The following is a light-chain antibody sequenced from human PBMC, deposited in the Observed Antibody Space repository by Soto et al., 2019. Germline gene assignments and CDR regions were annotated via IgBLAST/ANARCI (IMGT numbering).Light chain of an antibody. J-gene: IGLJ1*01. V-gene: IGLV2-14*01. CDR2: GVS. Sequence: QSALTQPASVSGSPGQSISISCTGTSSDVGGYDYVSWYQQHPGKAPKLMIYGVSNRPSGVSNRFSGSKSANTASLSISGLQTEDEADYYGSSYTSSSLSYVFGTGTKLTVL. CDR3: SSYTSSSLSYV. CDR1: SSDVGGYDY.